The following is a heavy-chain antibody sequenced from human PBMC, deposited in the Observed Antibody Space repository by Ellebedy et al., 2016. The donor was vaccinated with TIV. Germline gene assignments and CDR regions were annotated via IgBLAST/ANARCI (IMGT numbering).Heavy chain of an antibody. V-gene: IGHV4-39*07. CDR2: VYYSGNT. D-gene: IGHD5-18*01. J-gene: IGHJ4*02. CDR3: ARATVDTAMAGYDY. CDR1: GGSLSSYPYY. Sequence: SETLSLTCTVSGGSLSSYPYYWGWIRQSPGKGLEWIGTVYYSGNTYYSPSLMGRVTISVDTSMNQFSLKLSSVTAADTAVYYCARATVDTAMAGYDYWGQGTLVTVSS.